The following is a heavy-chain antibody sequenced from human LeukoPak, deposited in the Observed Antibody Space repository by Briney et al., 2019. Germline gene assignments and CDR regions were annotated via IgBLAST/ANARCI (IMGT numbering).Heavy chain of an antibody. Sequence: SETLSLTCTVSGGSICSSGYYCGWIRQPPGKGLEGIGSIHYSGSTYHNPSLKSRVTISVDTPKNQFSLKLSSVTVADTAVYYCARQSGPVDYWGQGTLVTVSS. CDR1: GGSICSSGYY. CDR2: IHYSGST. CDR3: ARQSGPVDY. J-gene: IGHJ4*02. V-gene: IGHV4-39*01.